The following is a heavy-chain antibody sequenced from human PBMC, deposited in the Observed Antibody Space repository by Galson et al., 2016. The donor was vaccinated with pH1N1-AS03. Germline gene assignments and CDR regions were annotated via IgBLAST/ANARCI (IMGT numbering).Heavy chain of an antibody. CDR3: AKCDVSCQHSTLDY. CDR2: ISPTGETT. D-gene: IGHD2-2*01. V-gene: IGHV3-23*01. CDR1: GFIFSGNS. Sequence: SLRLSCAASGFIFSGNSMSWVRQAPGKGLEWVAAISPTGETTPYADSVKGRFIIFRDNSKNTLLLEKDSLRAEDTAVYYCAKCDVSCQHSTLDYWGQGTLVTVSS. J-gene: IGHJ4*02.